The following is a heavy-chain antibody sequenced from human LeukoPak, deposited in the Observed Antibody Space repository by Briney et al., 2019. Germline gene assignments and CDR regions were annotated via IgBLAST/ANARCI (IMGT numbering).Heavy chain of an antibody. Sequence: TGRSLRLSCSASGLTFSSYVMHWVRQAPGKGLEWVATISYDEDNIYYADSVKGRFTISRDNSKDTLFLQMNSLKIEDTAIYYCEASWHYWGQGTLVTVSS. CDR2: ISYDEDNI. CDR3: EASWHY. J-gene: IGHJ4*02. V-gene: IGHV3-30*03. D-gene: IGHD1-26*01. CDR1: GLTFSSYV.